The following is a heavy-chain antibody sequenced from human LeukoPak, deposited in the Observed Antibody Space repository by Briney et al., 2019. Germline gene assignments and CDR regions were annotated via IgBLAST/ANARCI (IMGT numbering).Heavy chain of an antibody. CDR2: IHYDGSS. CDR3: ATVDATIGRDS. J-gene: IGHJ4*02. CDR1: GGSMSPYY. Sequence: KSSETLPLTCSVSGGSMSPYYWNWIRQPPGKGLEWVGYIHYDGSSNYNPSLKSRVTISLDTSKNQVALKLSSVTAADTAVYYCATVDATIGRDSWGQGTLVTVCS. D-gene: IGHD4/OR15-4a*01. V-gene: IGHV4-59*12.